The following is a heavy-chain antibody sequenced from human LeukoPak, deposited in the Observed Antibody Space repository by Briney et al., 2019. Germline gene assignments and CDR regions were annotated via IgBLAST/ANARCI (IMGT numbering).Heavy chain of an antibody. V-gene: IGHV1-69*13. CDR2: IIPIFGTA. J-gene: IGHJ4*02. CDR1: GGTFSSYA. D-gene: IGHD3-22*01. Sequence: ASVKVSCKASGGTFSSYAISWVRQAPRRGLEWMGGIIPIFGTANYAQKFQGRVTITADESTSTAYMEMSSLRSEDTAVYYCARVYYDSSGYYPRPPYYFDYWGQGTLVTVSS. CDR3: ARVYYDSSGYYPRPPYYFDY.